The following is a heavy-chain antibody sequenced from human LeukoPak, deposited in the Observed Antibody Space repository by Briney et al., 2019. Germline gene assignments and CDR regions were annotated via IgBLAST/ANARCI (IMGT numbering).Heavy chain of an antibody. D-gene: IGHD3-3*01. CDR1: GGSISSSSYY. CDR3: ARSIYDFWSGYYTRWFDP. CDR2: IYYSGST. V-gene: IGHV4-39*01. J-gene: IGHJ5*02. Sequence: SETLSLTCTVSGGSISSSSYYWGWIRQPPGKGLEWIGSIYYSGSTYYNPSLKSRVTISVDTSKNQFSLKLSSVAAADTAVYYCARSIYDFWSGYYTRWFDPWGQGTVVTVSS.